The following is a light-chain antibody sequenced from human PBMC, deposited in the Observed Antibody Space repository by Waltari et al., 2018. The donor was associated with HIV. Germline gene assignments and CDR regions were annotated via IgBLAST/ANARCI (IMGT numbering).Light chain of an antibody. CDR3: KQFNSLMYT. J-gene: IGKJ2*01. Sequence: AIQLTQSPSSLSASVGDRVTITCRASQGISNALAWYQQKPGKAPKLLIYDASSLKSGVPSRFSGSGSGTDFTLTISSLQPEDFATYYCKQFNSLMYTFGQGTKVEIK. V-gene: IGKV1-13*02. CDR2: DAS. CDR1: QGISNA.